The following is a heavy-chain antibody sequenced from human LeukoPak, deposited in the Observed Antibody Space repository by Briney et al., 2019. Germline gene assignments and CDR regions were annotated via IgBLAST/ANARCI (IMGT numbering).Heavy chain of an antibody. J-gene: IGHJ4*02. CDR1: GYTFSSYA. D-gene: IGHD6-19*01. Sequence: ASVKVSCKASGYTFSSYAISWVRQAPGQGLGWMGGIIPIFGTANYAQKFQGRVTITADESTSTAYMELSSLRSEDTAVYYCARENAVAGTFDYWGQGTLVTVSS. CDR2: IIPIFGTA. V-gene: IGHV1-69*13. CDR3: ARENAVAGTFDY.